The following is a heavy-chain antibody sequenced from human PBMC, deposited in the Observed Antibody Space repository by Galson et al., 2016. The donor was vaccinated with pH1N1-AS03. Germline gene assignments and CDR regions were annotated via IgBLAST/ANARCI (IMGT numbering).Heavy chain of an antibody. Sequence: SVKVSCKASGGTFGNYAISWMRQAPGQGLEWVGGIRPISGAASYAQKFQGRLTITADESTSTIYMELRSLTSEDTAVYYCARDRYYDAAGRDFYESEYWGQGTLVTVS. CDR1: GGTFGNYA. CDR3: ARDRYYDAAGRDFYESEY. J-gene: IGHJ4*02. D-gene: IGHD3-16*01. V-gene: IGHV1-69*13. CDR2: IRPISGAA.